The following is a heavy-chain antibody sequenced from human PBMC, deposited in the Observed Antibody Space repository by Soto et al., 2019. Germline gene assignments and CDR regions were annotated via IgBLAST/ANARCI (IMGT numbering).Heavy chain of an antibody. D-gene: IGHD6-19*01. V-gene: IGHV4-39*01. J-gene: IGHJ4*02. CDR2: IYYNGNT. Sequence: SETLSLTCRVSGGSISCSDFYWGWIRQPPGKGLEWIGSIYYNGNTYYNPSLKSRVSISVDTAKNRFSLKMSSVTAADTAVYSCASAEGSGFFEYWGPGTLVTVS. CDR3: ASAEGSGFFEY. CDR1: GGSISCSDFY.